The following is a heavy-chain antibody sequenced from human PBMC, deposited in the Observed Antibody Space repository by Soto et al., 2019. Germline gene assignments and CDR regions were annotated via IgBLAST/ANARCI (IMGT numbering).Heavy chain of an antibody. J-gene: IGHJ4*02. D-gene: IGHD6-13*01. CDR3: AKNGAAAGTLFGDY. CDR1: GFTFSSYA. V-gene: IGHV3-23*01. Sequence: EVQLLESGGGLVQPGGSLRLSCAASGFTFSSYAMSCFRQAPGKGLEWVSAISGSGGSTYYADSVKGRFTISRDNSKNTLYLQMNSLRAEDTAVYYCAKNGAAAGTLFGDYWGQGTLVTVSS. CDR2: ISGSGGST.